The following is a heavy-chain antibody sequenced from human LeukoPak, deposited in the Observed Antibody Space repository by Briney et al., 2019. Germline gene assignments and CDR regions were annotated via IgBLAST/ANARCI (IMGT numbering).Heavy chain of an antibody. CDR3: ARAVDYRNYFDY. D-gene: IGHD4-11*01. Sequence: KASETLSLTCTVSGDSMTRGGYYWSWVRQHPGKGLEWIGFIYHSGTTFYNPSLEGRAAISVDTSQNQFSLKLTSVTAADTAVYYCARAVDYRNYFDYWGQGTLVNVSS. CDR1: GDSMTRGGYY. J-gene: IGHJ4*02. CDR2: IYHSGTT. V-gene: IGHV4-31*03.